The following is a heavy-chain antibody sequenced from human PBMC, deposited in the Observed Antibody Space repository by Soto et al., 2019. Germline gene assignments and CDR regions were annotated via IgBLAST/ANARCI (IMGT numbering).Heavy chain of an antibody. J-gene: IGHJ4*02. V-gene: IGHV3-74*01. CDR3: ARGLLRYFDGPRAADY. Sequence: EVQLVESGGVLVQPGGSLRLSCAASGFTFSGYWMHWVRQAPGKGLVWVSRINSDGSSTTYADSVKGRFTISRDNAKNTLYLQMNSLRAEDTAVYYCARGLLRYFDGPRAADYWGQGTLVTVSS. CDR2: INSDGSST. CDR1: GFTFSGYW. D-gene: IGHD3-9*01.